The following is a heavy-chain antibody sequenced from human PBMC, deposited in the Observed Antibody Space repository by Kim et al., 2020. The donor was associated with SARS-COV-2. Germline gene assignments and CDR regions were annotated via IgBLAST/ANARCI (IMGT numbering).Heavy chain of an antibody. V-gene: IGHV3-23*01. CDR3: EASDY. CDR1: GFTFSRYA. CDR2: ISDSGVRT. J-gene: IGHJ4*02. Sequence: GGSLRLSCAASGFTFSRYAMSWARQAPGKGLEWVSTISDSGVRTHYADSVKVRFTISRDNSKSTLFLQMNSLRAEDTAVYYCEASDYWGQGSLFTVSS.